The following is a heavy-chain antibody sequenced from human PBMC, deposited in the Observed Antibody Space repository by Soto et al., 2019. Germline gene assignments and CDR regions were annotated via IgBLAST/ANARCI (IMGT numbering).Heavy chain of an antibody. CDR1: GFAFSSYA. Sequence: GGSLRLSCGASGFAFSSYAMHWVRQAPGKGLEWVAVISYDGSEKYYADSVKGRFTISRDSSKNTLYLQMNSLRAEDKAVYYCARESEGLDYWGQGTLVTVSS. J-gene: IGHJ4*02. CDR3: ARESEGLDY. V-gene: IGHV3-30-3*01. CDR2: ISYDGSEK.